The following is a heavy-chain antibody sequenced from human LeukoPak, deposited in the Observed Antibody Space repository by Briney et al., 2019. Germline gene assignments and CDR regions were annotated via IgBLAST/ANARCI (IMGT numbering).Heavy chain of an antibody. CDR2: IRYDGSNK. Sequence: GGSLRLSCAASGFTFSSYGMHWVRQAPGKGLEWVAFIRYDGSNKYYADSVKGRFTISRDNAKNSLYLQMNSLRAEDTAVYYCAKDLRGVPAAMLMPGEADYWGQGTLVTVSS. CDR1: GFTFSSYG. V-gene: IGHV3-30*02. CDR3: AKDLRGVPAAMLMPGEADY. D-gene: IGHD2-2*01. J-gene: IGHJ4*02.